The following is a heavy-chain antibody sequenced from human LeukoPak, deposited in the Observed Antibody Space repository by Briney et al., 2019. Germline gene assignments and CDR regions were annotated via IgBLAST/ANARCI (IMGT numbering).Heavy chain of an antibody. V-gene: IGHV4-39*01. D-gene: IGHD3-3*01. CDR1: GGSISSSSYY. CDR2: IYYSGST. CDR3: ARPYDFWSGYLTKRDMDV. J-gene: IGHJ6*03. Sequence: KPSETLSLTCTVSGGSISSSSYYWGWIRQPPGKGLEWIGSIYYSGSTYYNPSLKSRVTISVDTSKNQFSLKLSSVTAADTAVYYCARPYDFWSGYLTKRDMDVWGKGTTVTVSS.